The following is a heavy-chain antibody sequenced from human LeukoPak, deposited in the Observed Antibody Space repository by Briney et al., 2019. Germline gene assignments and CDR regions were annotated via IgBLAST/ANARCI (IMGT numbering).Heavy chain of an antibody. Sequence: PSETLSLTCTVSGGSISSSSYYWGWIRQHPGKGLEWIGYIYYSGSTYYNPSLKSRVTISVDTSKNQFSLKLSSVTAADTAVYYCARSGYSGYTIDYWGQGTLVTVSS. CDR2: IYYSGST. J-gene: IGHJ4*02. D-gene: IGHD5-12*01. CDR1: GGSISSSSYY. CDR3: ARSGYSGYTIDY. V-gene: IGHV4-31*03.